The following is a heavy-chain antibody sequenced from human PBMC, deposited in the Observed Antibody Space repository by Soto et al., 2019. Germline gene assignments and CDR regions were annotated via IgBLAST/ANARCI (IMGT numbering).Heavy chain of an antibody. J-gene: IGHJ4*02. V-gene: IGHV1-8*01. CDR1: GYTFTSYD. CDR2: MNRNSGNT. D-gene: IGHD2-2*01. CDR3: ARARRYCSSTSCPNDY. Sequence: ASVKVSCKASGYTFTSYDINWVRQATGQGLEWMGWMNRNSGNTGYAQKFQGRVTMTRNTSISTAYMELSSLRSEDTAVYYCARARRYCSSTSCPNDYWGQGTLVTVSS.